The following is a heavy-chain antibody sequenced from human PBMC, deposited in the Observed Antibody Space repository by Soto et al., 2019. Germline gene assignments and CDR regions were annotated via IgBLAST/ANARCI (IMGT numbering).Heavy chain of an antibody. J-gene: IGHJ6*02. CDR2: ISYDGSNK. Sequence: QVQLVESGGGVVQPGRSLRLSCAASGFTFSSYAMHWVRQAPGKGLEWVAVISYDGSNKYYADSVKGRFTISRDNSKNTLYLKMKGLRAEDTAVDYCARVDVDIVLLPAAIGYYYGMDVWGQGTTVTVSS. CDR1: GFTFSSYA. V-gene: IGHV3-30-3*01. CDR3: ARVDVDIVLLPAAIGYYYGMDV. D-gene: IGHD2-2*01.